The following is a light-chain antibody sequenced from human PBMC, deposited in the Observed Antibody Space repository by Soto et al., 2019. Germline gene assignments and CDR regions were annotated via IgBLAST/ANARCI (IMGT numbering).Light chain of an antibody. CDR1: SGHSSYA. J-gene: IGLJ3*02. CDR2: LNSDGSH. V-gene: IGLV4-69*01. Sequence: QPVLTQSPSASASLGASVKLTCTLSSGHSSYAIAWHQQQPEKGPRYLMKLNSDGSHSKGDGIPDRFSGSSSGAERYLTISSLQSEEEADYYCQTWVTGILGVFGGGTKLTVL. CDR3: QTWVTGILGV.